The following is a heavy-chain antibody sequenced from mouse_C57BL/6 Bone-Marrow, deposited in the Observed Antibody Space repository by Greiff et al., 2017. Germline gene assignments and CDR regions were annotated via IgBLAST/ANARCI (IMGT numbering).Heavy chain of an antibody. CDR3: ARFGYYGSSIDY. CDR1: GYTFTDYY. CDR2: INPYNGGT. Sequence: EVQLQQSGPVLVKPGASVKMSCKASGYTFTDYYMNWVKQSHGKSLEWIGVINPYNGGTSYNQKFKGKATLTVDKSSSTAYMELNSLTSEDSAVYYCARFGYYGSSIDYWGQGTTLTVSS. J-gene: IGHJ2*01. D-gene: IGHD1-1*01. V-gene: IGHV1-19*01.